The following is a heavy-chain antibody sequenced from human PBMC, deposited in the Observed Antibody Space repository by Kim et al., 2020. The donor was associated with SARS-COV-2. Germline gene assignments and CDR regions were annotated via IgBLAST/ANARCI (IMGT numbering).Heavy chain of an antibody. CDR3: ASNSVFIVTGGWA. D-gene: IGHD2-21*01. Sequence: GESLKISCKGSGYSFTSYWISWVRQMPGKGLEWMGRIDPSDSYINYSPSFQGHVTISADKSISTAYLQWSSLKASDTAMYYCASNSVFIVTGGWAWGQGTLVTVSS. J-gene: IGHJ5*02. CDR2: IDPSDSYI. CDR1: GYSFTSYW. V-gene: IGHV5-10-1*01.